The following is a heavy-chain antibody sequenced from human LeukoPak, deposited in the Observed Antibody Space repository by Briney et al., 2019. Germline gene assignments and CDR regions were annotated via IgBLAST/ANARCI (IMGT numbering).Heavy chain of an antibody. V-gene: IGHV3-23*01. CDR2: ISGSGGST. J-gene: IGHJ4*02. D-gene: IGHD3-3*01. Sequence: KSGGSLRLSCGASGFTFSSYAMSWVCQAPGKGLEWVSAISGSGGSTYYADSVKGRFTISRDNSKNTLYLQMNSLRAKNTAVYYCAKDRKRITIFGVVIISNPTSLDYWGQGTLVTVSS. CDR3: AKDRKRITIFGVVIISNPTSLDY. CDR1: GFTFSSYA.